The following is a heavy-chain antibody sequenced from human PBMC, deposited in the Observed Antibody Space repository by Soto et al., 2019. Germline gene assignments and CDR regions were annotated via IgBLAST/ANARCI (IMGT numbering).Heavy chain of an antibody. CDR3: ARFRGSYGMDV. D-gene: IGHD3-10*01. J-gene: IGHJ6*02. CDR1: GGTFSSYT. V-gene: IGHV1-69*02. CDR2: IIPILGIA. Sequence: QFKLVQSGAEVKKSGSSVKVSCKASGGTFSSYTISWVRQAPGQGLEWMGRIIPILGIANYAQKFQGRVTITADKSTSTAYMELRSLRSEDTAVYYCARFRGSYGMDVWGQGTTVTVSS.